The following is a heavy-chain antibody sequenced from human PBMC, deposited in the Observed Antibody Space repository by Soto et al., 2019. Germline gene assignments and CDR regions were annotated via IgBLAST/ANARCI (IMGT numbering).Heavy chain of an antibody. CDR2: ISYDGENQ. D-gene: IGHD3-10*01. CDR1: GFSFSHYS. CDR3: VSPHSESSNAFDL. Sequence: GSLRLACAASGFSFSHYSMHWVRQPPGKGLEWVALISYDGENQYFTDSVRGRFTISRDNSKTAVYLEMNDLRLDDTATYYCVSPHSESSNAFDLWGQGTLVTVSS. J-gene: IGHJ5*02. V-gene: IGHV3-30*04.